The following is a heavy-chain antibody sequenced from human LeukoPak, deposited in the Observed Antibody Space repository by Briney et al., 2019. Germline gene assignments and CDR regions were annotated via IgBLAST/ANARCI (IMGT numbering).Heavy chain of an antibody. D-gene: IGHD5-18*01. CDR1: GGSISNYY. Sequence: SETLSLTCTVSGGSISNYYWSWIRQPPGKGLEWIGYIYYSGSTNYNPSLKSRVTISVDTSKNQFSLKLSSVTAADTAVYYCARRVGYSYGGIDYWGQGTLVTVSS. CDR2: IYYSGST. CDR3: ARRVGYSYGGIDY. J-gene: IGHJ4*02. V-gene: IGHV4-59*01.